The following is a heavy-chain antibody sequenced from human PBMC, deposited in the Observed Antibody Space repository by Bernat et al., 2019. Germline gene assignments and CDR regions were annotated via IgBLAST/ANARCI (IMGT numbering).Heavy chain of an antibody. Sequence: QLQLQESGPGLVKPSETLSLTCIVAGGSISSGRYNWGWIRQPPGKGLEWSASIYYSGTTYYNPSLKSRVTIHVDTSKNRFSLTLNSVTAADTAVYYCARQDGSGSFSENFFDSWGQGTLVTVSA. V-gene: IGHV4-39*01. J-gene: IGHJ4*02. D-gene: IGHD3-10*01. CDR3: ARQDGSGSFSENFFDS. CDR2: IYYSGTT. CDR1: GGSISSGRYN.